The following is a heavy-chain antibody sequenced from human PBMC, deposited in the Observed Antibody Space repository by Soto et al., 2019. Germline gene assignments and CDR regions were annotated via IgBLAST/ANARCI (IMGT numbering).Heavy chain of an antibody. CDR3: ARHDSSVGATYPK. CDR1: GGSISSSSYY. V-gene: IGHV4-39*01. D-gene: IGHD1-26*01. Sequence: SETLSLSCTVSGGSISSSSYYWGWIRQPPGKGLEWIGSIYYSGSTYYNPSLKSRVTISVDTSKNQFSLKLSSVTAADTAVYYCARHDSSVGATYPKWGQGTLVTVSS. CDR2: IYYSGST. J-gene: IGHJ4*02.